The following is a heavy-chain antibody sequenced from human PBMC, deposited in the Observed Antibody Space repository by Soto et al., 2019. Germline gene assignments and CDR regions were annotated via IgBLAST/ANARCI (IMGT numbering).Heavy chain of an antibody. D-gene: IGHD2-2*01. CDR1: GGTFSSYA. V-gene: IGHV1-69*12. CDR3: AREGDIVLVPAARHNGMDV. CDR2: IIPIFGTA. Sequence: QVQLVQSGAEVKKPGSSVKVSCKASGGTFSSYAISWVRQAPGQGLEWMGGIIPIFGTANYAQKFQGRVTITADESTSKAYMELRRRRAEDTAVYYCAREGDIVLVPAARHNGMDVWGQGTTVTVSS. J-gene: IGHJ6*02.